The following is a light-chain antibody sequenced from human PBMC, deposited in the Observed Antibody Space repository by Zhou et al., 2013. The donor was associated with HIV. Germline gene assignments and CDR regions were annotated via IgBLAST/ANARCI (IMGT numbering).Light chain of an antibody. Sequence: DIQMTQSPSTLSASVGDRVTITCRASQSISSWVAWYQQKPGKAPKLLIYKASTLESGVPSRFSGSGSGTEFTLTISSLQPDDFATYYCQQSYSTPYSFGQGTKLEIK. J-gene: IGKJ2*03. CDR3: QQSYSTPYS. CDR2: KAS. CDR1: QSISSW. V-gene: IGKV1-5*03.